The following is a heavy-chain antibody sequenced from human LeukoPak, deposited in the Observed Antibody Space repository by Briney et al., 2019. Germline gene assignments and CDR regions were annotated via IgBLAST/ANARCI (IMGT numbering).Heavy chain of an antibody. Sequence: PSETLSLTCTVSGGSITNNYWAWIRQPPGKGLEWIGYTHDSGNSNYNPSLRSRVTISIDTSKNQFSLKLTSVTAADTAVYYCARDGEQDASAEYFQHWGQGTLVTVSS. CDR3: ARDGEQDASAEYFQH. CDR2: THDSGNS. V-gene: IGHV4-59*13. J-gene: IGHJ1*01. D-gene: IGHD6-13*01. CDR1: GGSITNNY.